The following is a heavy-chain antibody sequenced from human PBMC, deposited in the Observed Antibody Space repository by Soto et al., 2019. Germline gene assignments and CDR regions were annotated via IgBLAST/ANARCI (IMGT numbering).Heavy chain of an antibody. CDR1: GYTFNRHY. CDR2: IDPSGGDT. D-gene: IGHD1-26*01. Sequence: QVQLVQSGAEVRKPGASVKVSCKASGYTFNRHYIQWVRQAPGQGLEWLGMIDPSGGDTNYAKKFQGRVTLTSDTSTSTVYMELSSLRSEDTAVYYCAKRRGVGLTRSSFDYWGPGPLVIVSS. J-gene: IGHJ4*02. V-gene: IGHV1-46*02. CDR3: AKRRGVGLTRSSFDY.